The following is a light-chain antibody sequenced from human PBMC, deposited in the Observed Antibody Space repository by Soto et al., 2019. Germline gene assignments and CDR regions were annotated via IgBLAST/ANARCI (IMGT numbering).Light chain of an antibody. CDR2: SNN. Sequence: QSVLTQPPSASGTPGQRVTISCSGSSSNIGSNTVNWYQQLPGTAPKLLIYSNNQRPSGVPDRFSGSRSGTSASLAISGLQSEDEGDYYCAAWGDSLNGRGVFGGGTKLTVL. CDR1: SSNIGSNT. V-gene: IGLV1-44*01. CDR3: AAWGDSLNGRGV. J-gene: IGLJ3*02.